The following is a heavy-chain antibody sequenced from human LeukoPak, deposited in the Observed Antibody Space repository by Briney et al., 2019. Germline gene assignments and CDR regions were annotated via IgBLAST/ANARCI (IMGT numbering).Heavy chain of an antibody. CDR3: ARLSAYYYGSYFYHYMDV. CDR2: IKQDESER. D-gene: IGHD3-10*01. V-gene: IGHV3-7*01. Sequence: EGPLRLSCEGSGFSFSSYWMTWVRQSPGKGPEWVANIKQDESERYTVDSVKGRFTISRDNAKNSVYLQMNSLRAEDTAMYYCARLSAYYYGSYFYHYMDVWGKGTTVTVSS. CDR1: GFSFSSYW. J-gene: IGHJ6*03.